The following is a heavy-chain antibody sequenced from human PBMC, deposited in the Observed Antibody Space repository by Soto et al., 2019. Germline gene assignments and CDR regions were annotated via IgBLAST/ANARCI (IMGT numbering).Heavy chain of an antibody. CDR2: ISYDESNK. V-gene: IGHV3-30*18. CDR1: GFTFSMYG. Sequence: LRLSCAASGFTFSMYGMHWVRQAPGRGLEWVAVISYDESNKYYVDSVKGRFTISRDNSKNTLYLQMNSLRVEDTAVYYCAKDGGAKLNYYCYGMDVWGQGTTVTVSS. J-gene: IGHJ6*02. D-gene: IGHD3-10*01. CDR3: AKDGGAKLNYYCYGMDV.